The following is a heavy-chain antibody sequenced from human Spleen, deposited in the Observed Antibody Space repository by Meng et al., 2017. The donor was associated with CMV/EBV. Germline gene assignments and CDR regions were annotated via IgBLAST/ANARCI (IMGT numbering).Heavy chain of an antibody. V-gene: IGHV4-38-2*02. CDR2: IYHSGST. D-gene: IGHD2-2*01. J-gene: IGHJ4*02. Sequence: SETLSLTCTVSGYSISSGYYWGWIRQPPGKGLEWIGSIYHSGSTYYNPSLKSRVTISVDTSRNQFSLKLNSVTAADTAVYYCARGRGLVPAAIRPFDYWGQGTLVTVSS. CDR3: ARGRGLVPAAIRPFDY. CDR1: GYSISSGYY.